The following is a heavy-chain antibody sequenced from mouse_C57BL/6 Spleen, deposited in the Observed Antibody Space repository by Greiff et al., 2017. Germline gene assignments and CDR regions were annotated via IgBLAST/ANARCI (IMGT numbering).Heavy chain of an antibody. D-gene: IGHD1-1*01. CDR2: IYPGDGDT. Sequence: VQLQQSGPELVKPGASVKISCKASGYAFSSSWMNWVKQRPGKGLEWIGRIYPGDGDTNYNGKFKGKATLTADKSSSTAYMQLSSLTSEDSAVYFCARWAVVDAMDYWGQGTSVTVAS. V-gene: IGHV1-82*01. CDR3: ARWAVVDAMDY. J-gene: IGHJ4*01. CDR1: GYAFSSSW.